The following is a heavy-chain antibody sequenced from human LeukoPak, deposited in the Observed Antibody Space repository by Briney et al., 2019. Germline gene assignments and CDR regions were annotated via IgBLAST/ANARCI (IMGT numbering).Heavy chain of an antibody. Sequence: GGSLRLSCAASGFPFRNYDMHWVRQPTGRGLEWVSGISTTGDPYYPDSAKGRFTISRENGKNSLYLQMNSLRVGDTAVYYCARGNVSGWAFDYWGQGTLVTVSS. V-gene: IGHV3-13*05. CDR1: GFPFRNYD. D-gene: IGHD3-10*01. CDR2: ISTTGDP. J-gene: IGHJ4*02. CDR3: ARGNVSGWAFDY.